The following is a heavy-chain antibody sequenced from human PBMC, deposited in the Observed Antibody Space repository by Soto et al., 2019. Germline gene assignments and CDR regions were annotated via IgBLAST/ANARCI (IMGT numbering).Heavy chain of an antibody. CDR3: ARDLNHDTGP. V-gene: IGHV3-66*01. Sequence: PGGSLRLSCAASGFTFSRVWMSWVRQAPGKGLEWVSVIYSGGSTYYADSVKGRFTISRDNSKNTLYLQMNSLRAEDTAVYYCARDLNHDTGPWGQGTQVTVSS. J-gene: IGHJ5*02. CDR1: GFTFSRVW. D-gene: IGHD2-8*02. CDR2: IYSGGST.